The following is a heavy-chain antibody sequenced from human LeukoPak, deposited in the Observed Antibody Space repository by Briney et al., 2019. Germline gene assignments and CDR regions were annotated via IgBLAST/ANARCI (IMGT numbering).Heavy chain of an antibody. V-gene: IGHV1-18*01. CDR2: ISAYNGNT. Sequence: ASVKASCKASGYTFTAYGISWGREAPRQGLGGMGWISAYNGNTTYAKKLPGRVAMTKDTSTRTANIAWRSLRADDPTGHYCASSPRGILGAPQLDCYCWVQGTLDTVSS. J-gene: IGHJ4*02. CDR3: ASSPRGILGAPQLDCYC. CDR1: GYTFTAYG. D-gene: IGHD1-26*01.